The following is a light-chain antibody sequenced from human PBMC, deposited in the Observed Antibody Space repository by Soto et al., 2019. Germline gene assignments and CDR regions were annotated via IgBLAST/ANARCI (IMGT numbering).Light chain of an antibody. J-gene: IGKJ4*02. CDR3: LELDNLSGT. Sequence: SLCACGGERVTITCLASQSMSSDLNWYQQKPGKAPRLLIFAASNLQSGVPSRFSGSGSGTDLTFAIGRLQPEDFAFQYCLELDNLSGTFGGGTKVDIK. CDR2: AAS. CDR1: QSMSSD. V-gene: IGKV1-39*01.